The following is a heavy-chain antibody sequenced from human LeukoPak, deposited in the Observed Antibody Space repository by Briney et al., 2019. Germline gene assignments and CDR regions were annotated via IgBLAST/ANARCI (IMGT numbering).Heavy chain of an antibody. D-gene: IGHD2-8*01. CDR1: GYTFTGYY. CDR2: INPNSGGT. V-gene: IGHV1-2*02. Sequence: ASVKVSCKASGYTFTGYYMHWVRQAPGQGLEWMGWINPNSGGTNYAQKFQGRVTMTRDTSISTAYMELSRLRSDDTAVYYCARGGYCTNGVCWDYYFDYWGQGTLDTVSS. CDR3: ARGGYCTNGVCWDYYFDY. J-gene: IGHJ4*02.